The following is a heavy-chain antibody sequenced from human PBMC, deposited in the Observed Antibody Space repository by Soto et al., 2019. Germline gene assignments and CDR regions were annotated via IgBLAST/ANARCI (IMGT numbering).Heavy chain of an antibody. CDR2: ISSSGSTI. CDR1: GFTFTDYY. V-gene: IGHV3-11*04. CDR3: ARDWRSETYSGIMDF. J-gene: IGHJ6*02. Sequence: SLRLSCAASGFTFTDYYMSWIRQAPGKGLGWVSYISSSGSTIYYADSVKGRFTISRDNSKNTLYLQMSSLRAEDTAIYHCARDWRSETYSGIMDFWGQGTTVTVSS. D-gene: IGHD3-16*01.